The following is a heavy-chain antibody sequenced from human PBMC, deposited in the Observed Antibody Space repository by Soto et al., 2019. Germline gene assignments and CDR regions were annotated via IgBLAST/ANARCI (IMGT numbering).Heavy chain of an antibody. Sequence: SETLSLTCAVYGGSFSGYFWSWIRQPPGKGLEWIGEINHSGSTNYNPSLKSRVTISVDTSKNQFSLKLSSVTAADTAVYYCARARASFVFGCCTGDPRYLYSFGMHGSCQRTSV. CDR2: INHSGST. J-gene: IGHJ6*02. D-gene: IGHD3-3*01. CDR3: ARARASFVFGCCTGDPRYLYSFGMHG. V-gene: IGHV4-34*01. CDR1: GGSFSGYF.